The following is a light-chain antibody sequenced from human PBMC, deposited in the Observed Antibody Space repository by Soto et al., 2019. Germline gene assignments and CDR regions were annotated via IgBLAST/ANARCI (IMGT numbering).Light chain of an antibody. J-gene: IGLJ3*02. Sequence: NFMLTQPHSVSESPGKTVTISCTRSSGTIASNYVQWCQQLPGSAPTTVIFDNKERPSGVPDRFSGSIDSSSNSASLTISGLKTKDEADYYCQSYDSSNRRWVFGGGTKLTVL. CDR3: QSYDSSNRRWV. V-gene: IGLV6-57*03. CDR1: SGTIASNY. CDR2: DNK.